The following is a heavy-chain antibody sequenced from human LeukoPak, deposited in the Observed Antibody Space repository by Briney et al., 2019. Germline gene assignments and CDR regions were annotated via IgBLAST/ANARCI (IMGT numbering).Heavy chain of an antibody. D-gene: IGHD4-11*01. CDR2: IYSGGST. V-gene: IGHV3-53*03. Sequence: GGSLRLSCAASGFTVSSNYMSWVRQAPGKGLEWVSVIYSGGSTYYADSVKGRFTISRDNAKNSLYLQMNSLRAEDTAVYYCARGGYSNYVGGAFDIWGQGTMVTVSS. CDR1: GFTVSSNY. J-gene: IGHJ3*02. CDR3: ARGGYSNYVGGAFDI.